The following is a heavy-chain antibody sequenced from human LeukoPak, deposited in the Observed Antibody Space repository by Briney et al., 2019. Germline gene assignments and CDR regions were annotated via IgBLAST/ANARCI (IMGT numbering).Heavy chain of an antibody. CDR2: IYYSGST. CDR3: ARGIGAAAADNWFDP. V-gene: IGHV4-59*12. Sequence: GSLRLSCAASGFTFSSYGMHWIRQPPGKGLEWIGYIYYSGSTNYNPSLKSRVTISVDTSKNQFSLKLSSVTAADTAVYYCARGIGAAAADNWFDPWGQGTLVTVSS. J-gene: IGHJ5*02. CDR1: GFTFSSYG. D-gene: IGHD6-13*01.